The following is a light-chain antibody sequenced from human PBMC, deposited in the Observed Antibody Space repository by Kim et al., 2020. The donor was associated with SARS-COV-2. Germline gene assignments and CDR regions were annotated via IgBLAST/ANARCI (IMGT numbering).Light chain of an antibody. CDR2: AAS. V-gene: IGKV1-8*01. CDR3: QQYYSYPLT. Sequence: ASTGDRVTISCRASQGISSYLAWYQQKPGKAPKLLIYAASTLQSGVPSRFSGSGSGTDFTLTISCLQSEDFATYYCQQYYSYPLTFGGGTKVEIK. CDR1: QGISSY. J-gene: IGKJ4*01.